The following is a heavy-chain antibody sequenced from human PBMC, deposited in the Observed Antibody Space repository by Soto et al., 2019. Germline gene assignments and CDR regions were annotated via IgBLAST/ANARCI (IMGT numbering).Heavy chain of an antibody. J-gene: IGHJ4*02. CDR3: GRVGDYNFWSGPDY. Sequence: GSXRLSCSASGFSFSEHYMDWVRQAPGKVLEWVARTRNKANRYTTEYAASVKGRFTISRDDSKNSLYLQMSSLQTEDTAVYYCGRVGDYNFWSGPDYWGQGTLVTVSS. CDR1: GFSFSEHY. CDR2: TRNKANRYTT. D-gene: IGHD3-3*01. V-gene: IGHV3-72*01.